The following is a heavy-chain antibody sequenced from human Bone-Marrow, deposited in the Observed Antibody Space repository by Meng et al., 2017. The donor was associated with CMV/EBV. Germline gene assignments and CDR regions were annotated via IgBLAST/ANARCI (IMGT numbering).Heavy chain of an antibody. J-gene: IGHJ5*02. D-gene: IGHD2-2*01. CDR3: ARERGYCSSTSCYHAEYNWFDP. CDR2: ISSSGSTI. Sequence: GGSLRLSCAASGSTFSSYEMNWVRQAPGKGLEWVSYISSSGSTIYYADSVKGRFTISRDNAKNSLYLQMNSLRAEDTAVYYCARERGYCSSTSCYHAEYNWFDPWGQGTLVTVSS. CDR1: GSTFSSYE. V-gene: IGHV3-48*03.